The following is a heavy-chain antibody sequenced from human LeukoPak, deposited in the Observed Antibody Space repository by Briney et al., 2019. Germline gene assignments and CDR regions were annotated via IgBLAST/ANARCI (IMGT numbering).Heavy chain of an antibody. CDR2: ISSSSNYI. D-gene: IGHD5-24*01. V-gene: IGHV3-21*01. CDR1: GFTFSRDF. J-gene: IGHJ4*02. Sequence: PGGSLRLSCAASGFTFSRDFMNWVRQAPGKGLEWVSSISSSSNYIYYADSVKGRFTISRDNAKNSLYLQMNSLRAEDTAVYYCARPRDGYNQYFDYWGQGTLVTVSS. CDR3: ARPRDGYNQYFDY.